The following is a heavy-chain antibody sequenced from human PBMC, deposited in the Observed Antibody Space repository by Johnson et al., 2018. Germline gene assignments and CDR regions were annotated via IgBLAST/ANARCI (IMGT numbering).Heavy chain of an antibody. CDR1: GFTFDDYA. CDR2: ISWNSGSI. V-gene: IGHV3-9*01. J-gene: IGHJ6*02. D-gene: IGHD3-16*01. CDR3: AKEKGTVTYGGWYYYCMDG. Sequence: VQLVQSGGGLVQPGRSLRLSCAASGFTFDDYAMHWVRQAPGKGLEWVSGISWNSGSIGYADSVKGRFTISRDNAKNSLYLQMNSLRAEDTALYSCAKEKGTVTYGGWYYYCMDGWGQGTTVTVSS.